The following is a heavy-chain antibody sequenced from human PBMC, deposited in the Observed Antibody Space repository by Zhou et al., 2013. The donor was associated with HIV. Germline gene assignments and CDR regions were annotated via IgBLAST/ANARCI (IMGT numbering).Heavy chain of an antibody. CDR3: VRAPGGSTWSPFDY. D-gene: IGHD6-13*01. V-gene: IGHV3-9*03. CDR2: INWNSVSI. Sequence: EVQLVESGGGLVQPGRSLRLSCAASGFTFDNYAMHWVRQAPGKGLEWVSGINWNSVSIRYADSVKGRFTISRDNAKNSLYLQMNSLRADDMALYYCVRAPGGSTWSPFDYWGQGTLVTVSS. J-gene: IGHJ4*02. CDR1: GFTFDNYA.